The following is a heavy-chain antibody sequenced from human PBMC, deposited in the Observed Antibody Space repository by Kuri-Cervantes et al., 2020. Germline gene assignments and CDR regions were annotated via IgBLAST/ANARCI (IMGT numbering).Heavy chain of an antibody. CDR1: GYTFTSYG. CDR2: ISAYNGNT. CDR3: ARGYYDSSGYYYPYYYYGMDA. Sequence: ASVKVSCKASGYTFTSYGISWVRQAPGQGLEWMGWISAYNGNTNYAQKLQGRVTMTTDTSTSTAYMELRSLGSDDTAVYYCARGYYDSSGYYYPYYYYGMDAWGQGTTVTVSS. V-gene: IGHV1-18*01. D-gene: IGHD3-22*01. J-gene: IGHJ6*02.